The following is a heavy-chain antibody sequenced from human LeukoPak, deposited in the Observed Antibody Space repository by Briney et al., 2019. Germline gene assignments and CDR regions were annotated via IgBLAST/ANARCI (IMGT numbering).Heavy chain of an antibody. J-gene: IGHJ5*02. D-gene: IGHD3-22*01. V-gene: IGHV3-73*01. CDR2: IRSKANTYAT. CDR3: TRRSTDDSSGYYST. CDR1: GFTLSGSA. Sequence: GGSLRLSCAASGFTLSGSAMHWVRQASGKGLEWVGRIRSKANTYATVYAASVRGRFTISRDESKNTAYLQMYSLKTEDTAVYYCTRRSTDDSSGYYSTWGQGTLVTVSS.